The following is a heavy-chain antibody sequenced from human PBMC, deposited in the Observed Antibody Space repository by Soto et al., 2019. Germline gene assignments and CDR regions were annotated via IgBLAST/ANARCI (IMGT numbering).Heavy chain of an antibody. CDR3: ARGANNWKFVDYMDV. D-gene: IGHD1-20*01. V-gene: IGHV1-2*04. Sequence: ASVKVSCKASGYTFTGYYMHWVRQAPGQGLEWMGWINPNSGGTNYAQKFQGWVTMTRDTSISTAYMELSRLRSDDTAVYYCARGANNWKFVDYMDVWGKGTTVTVSS. J-gene: IGHJ6*03. CDR1: GYTFTGYY. CDR2: INPNSGGT.